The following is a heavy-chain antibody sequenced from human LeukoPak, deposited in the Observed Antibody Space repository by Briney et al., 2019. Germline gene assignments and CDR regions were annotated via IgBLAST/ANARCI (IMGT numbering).Heavy chain of an antibody. Sequence: GGSLRLSCAASGFTFDDYAMHGVRQVPGKGLEWVSGISWNSGSIGHAASVTGRFTISRDNAKNSLNLQMNSLRAEDTALYYCAKGTGYSYGNNWFDPWGQGTLVTVSS. D-gene: IGHD5-18*01. V-gene: IGHV3-9*01. CDR3: AKGTGYSYGNNWFDP. CDR1: GFTFDDYA. CDR2: ISWNSGSI. J-gene: IGHJ5*02.